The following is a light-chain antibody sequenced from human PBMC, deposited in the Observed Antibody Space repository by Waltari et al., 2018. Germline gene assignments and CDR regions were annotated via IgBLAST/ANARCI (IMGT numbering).Light chain of an antibody. CDR3: HQYYSTPWT. J-gene: IGKJ1*01. CDR2: WAS. CDR1: QSVLYSSSNKSY. Sequence: DIMMTQSPDSLAVSLGERATINCKSSQSVLYSSSNKSYLTWYQQKPGQPPKLLIYWASTRESGVPDRFSGSGSGTDFTLTISSLQAEDVAVYYCHQYYSTPWTFGQGTKVEIK. V-gene: IGKV4-1*01.